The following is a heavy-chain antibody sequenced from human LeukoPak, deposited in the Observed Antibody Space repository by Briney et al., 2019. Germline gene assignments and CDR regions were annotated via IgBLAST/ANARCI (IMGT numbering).Heavy chain of an antibody. CDR1: GGTFSSYA. CDR3: ARDLVPRFGSYGNNWFDP. Sequence: GASVKVSCKASGGTFSSYAISWVRQAPGQGLEWMGGITPIFGTANYAQKFQGRVTITADESTSTAYMELSSLRSEDTAVYYCARDLVPRFGSYGNNWFDPWGQGTLVTVSS. J-gene: IGHJ5*02. D-gene: IGHD3-10*01. CDR2: ITPIFGTA. V-gene: IGHV1-69*13.